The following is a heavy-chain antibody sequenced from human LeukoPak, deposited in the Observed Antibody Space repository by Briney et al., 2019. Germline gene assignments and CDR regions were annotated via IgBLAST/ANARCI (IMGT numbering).Heavy chain of an antibody. Sequence: PSETLSLTCTVSGGSISSHSYYWSWIRQPAGKGLEWIGLIYTSGTTNYNPSLKSRVTISVDTSKNQFSLKLSSVTAADTAVYYCARDSGYMDVWGKGTTVTVSS. CDR2: IYTSGTT. J-gene: IGHJ6*03. V-gene: IGHV4-61*02. CDR3: ARDSGYMDV. D-gene: IGHD3-10*01. CDR1: GGSISSHSYY.